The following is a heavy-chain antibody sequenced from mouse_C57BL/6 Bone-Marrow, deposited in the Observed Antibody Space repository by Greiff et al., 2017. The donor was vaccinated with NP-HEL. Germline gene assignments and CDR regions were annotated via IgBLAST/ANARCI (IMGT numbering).Heavy chain of an antibody. Sequence: EVKLMESGGGLVKPGGSLKLSCAASGFTFSDYGMHWVRQAPEKGLEWVAYISSGSSTIYYADTVKGRFTISRDNAKNTLFLQMTSLRSADTAMYYCARTCYAMDYWGQGTSVTVSS. J-gene: IGHJ4*01. CDR3: ARTCYAMDY. CDR1: GFTFSDYG. CDR2: ISSGSSTI. V-gene: IGHV5-17*01.